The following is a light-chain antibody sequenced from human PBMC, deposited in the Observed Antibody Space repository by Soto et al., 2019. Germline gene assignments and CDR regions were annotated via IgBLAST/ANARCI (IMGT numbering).Light chain of an antibody. CDR3: QQSYIMSEGYT. CDR2: DAS. V-gene: IGKV1-5*01. Sequence: DIQMTQSPSTLSASLGDRVTITCRASQSISSGLAWYQQKPGKAPKVLIYDASSLQSGVPSRFSGSGSGTDFTLTITSLQPEDFATYYCQQSYIMSEGYTFGQGTKVDIK. CDR1: QSISSG. J-gene: IGKJ2*01.